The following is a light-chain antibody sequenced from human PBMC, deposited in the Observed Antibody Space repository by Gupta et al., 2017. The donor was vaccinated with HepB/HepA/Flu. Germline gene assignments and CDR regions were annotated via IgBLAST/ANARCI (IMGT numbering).Light chain of an antibody. CDR1: QTISTY. Sequence: IQMTQSPPSLSPSVGDRVTITCRASQTISTYLHWYRQRPGEAPKLLIYDSSNLQSGVPSTFSGSGSGTDFTLTISSLQPEDFGTYYCQQSYSTPQTFGQGTKVEIK. CDR2: DSS. CDR3: QQSYSTPQT. J-gene: IGKJ1*01. V-gene: IGKV1-39*01.